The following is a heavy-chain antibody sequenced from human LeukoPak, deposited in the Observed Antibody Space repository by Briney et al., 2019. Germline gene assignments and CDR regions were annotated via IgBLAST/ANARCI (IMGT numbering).Heavy chain of an antibody. V-gene: IGHV4-34*01. CDR2: INHSGST. J-gene: IGHJ5*02. CDR1: GGSFSGYY. CDR3: ARTPKDIVVVPAATRRVNWFDP. D-gene: IGHD2-2*01. Sequence: SETLSLTCAVYGGSFSGYYWSWIRQPPGKGLEWIGEINHSGSTNYNPSLKSRVTISVDTSKNQFSLKLSSVTAADTAVYYCARTPKDIVVVPAATRRVNWFDPWGQGTLVTVS.